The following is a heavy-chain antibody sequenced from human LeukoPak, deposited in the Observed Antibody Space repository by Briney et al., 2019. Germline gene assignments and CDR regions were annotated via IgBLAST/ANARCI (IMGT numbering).Heavy chain of an antibody. V-gene: IGHV3-7*01. CDR1: GFTFTSHW. Sequence: GGSLRLSCVASGFTFTSHWMSWVRKAPGKGLEWVANIKEDGGETHYVDSVKGRFTLHRDNAKTSGYLQMNSLRAEDTAGYYCASGAFDPWGQGTLVSVSS. CDR3: ASGAFDP. CDR2: IKEDGGET. D-gene: IGHD3-10*01. J-gene: IGHJ5*01.